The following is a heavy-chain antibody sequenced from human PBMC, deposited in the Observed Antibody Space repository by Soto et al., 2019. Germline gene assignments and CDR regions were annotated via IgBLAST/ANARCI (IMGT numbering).Heavy chain of an antibody. CDR2: INPSGGST. V-gene: IGHV1-46*01. Sequence: GASVKVSCKASGYTFTSYYMHWVRQAPGQGLEWMGIINPSGGSTSYAQKFQGRVTMTRDTSTSTAYMELSSLRSEDTAVYHCATPFRFLEWSMLSYWGQGTLVTVSS. CDR3: ATPFRFLEWSMLSY. J-gene: IGHJ4*02. CDR1: GYTFTSYY. D-gene: IGHD3-3*01.